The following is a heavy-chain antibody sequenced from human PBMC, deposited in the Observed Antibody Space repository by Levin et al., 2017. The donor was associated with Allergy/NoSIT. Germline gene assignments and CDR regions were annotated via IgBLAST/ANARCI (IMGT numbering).Heavy chain of an antibody. Sequence: SVKVSCKASGGTFSSYAISWVRQAPGQGLEWMGGIIPIFGTANYAQKFQGRVTITADKSTSTAYMELSSLRSEDTAVYYCARGQNVRFLTNYGMDVWGQGTTVTVSS. J-gene: IGHJ6*02. CDR3: ARGQNVRFLTNYGMDV. CDR2: IIPIFGTA. CDR1: GGTFSSYA. V-gene: IGHV1-69*06. D-gene: IGHD3-3*01.